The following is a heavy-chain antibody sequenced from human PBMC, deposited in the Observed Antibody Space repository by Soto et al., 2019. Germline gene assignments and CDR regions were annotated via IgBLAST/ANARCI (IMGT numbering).Heavy chain of an antibody. D-gene: IGHD3-3*01. CDR3: AKVHSRGDFWSGYNNWFDP. V-gene: IGHV3-23*01. Sequence: XGCLILLRASSGFTLRIHAMSLVRQAPGRGLEWGLAISCSCGSTYYADSVKRRLTLYRDNSKNTLYLQMNSLSAEDTAVYYCAKVHSRGDFWSGYNNWFDPWGQGTLVTVSS. CDR1: GFTLRIHA. J-gene: IGHJ5*02. CDR2: ISCSCGST.